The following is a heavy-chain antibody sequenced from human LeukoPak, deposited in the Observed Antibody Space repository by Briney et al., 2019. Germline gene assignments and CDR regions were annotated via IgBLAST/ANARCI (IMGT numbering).Heavy chain of an antibody. CDR1: GFSLSAYW. CDR3: STAIIGSSWYVVRNQGDY. V-gene: IGHV3-15*01. CDR2: IKSRTDSETT. J-gene: IGHJ4*02. Sequence: GGSLRLSCAASGFSLSAYWMTWVRQAPGKGLEWVGRIKSRTDSETTDYAAPVKGRFTISRDDSKNTLYLQMNSLKTEDTAVYYCSTAIIGSSWYVVRNQGDYWGQGTLVTVSS. D-gene: IGHD6-13*01.